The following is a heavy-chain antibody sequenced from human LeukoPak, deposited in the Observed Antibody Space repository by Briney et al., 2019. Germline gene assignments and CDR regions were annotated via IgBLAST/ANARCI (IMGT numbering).Heavy chain of an antibody. Sequence: NPSETLSLTCTVSGGSISSYYWSWIRQPPGKGLEWIGYIYYSGSTNYNPSLKSRVTISVDTSKNQFSLKLSSVTAADTAVYYCARDRRVLTCYFPSYYFDYWGQGTLVTVSS. CDR1: GGSISSYY. CDR3: ARDRRVLTCYFPSYYFDY. V-gene: IGHV4-59*01. J-gene: IGHJ4*02. D-gene: IGHD3-9*01. CDR2: IYYSGST.